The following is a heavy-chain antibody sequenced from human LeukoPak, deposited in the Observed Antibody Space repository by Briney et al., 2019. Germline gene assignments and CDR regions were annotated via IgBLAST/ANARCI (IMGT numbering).Heavy chain of an antibody. D-gene: IGHD4-17*01. J-gene: IGHJ3*02. CDR3: ARGLKTVTAAGTFDI. V-gene: IGHV3-53*01. CDR2: IYSGGST. CDR1: GFTVSSNY. Sequence: GGSLRLSCAASGFTVSSNYMSWVRQAPGKGLEWVSVIYSGGSTYYADSVKGRFTISRDNSKNTLYLQMNSLRAEDTAVYYCARGLKTVTAAGTFDIWGRGTMVTVSS.